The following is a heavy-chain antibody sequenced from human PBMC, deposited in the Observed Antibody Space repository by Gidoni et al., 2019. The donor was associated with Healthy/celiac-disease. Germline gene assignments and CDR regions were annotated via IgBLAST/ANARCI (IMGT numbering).Heavy chain of an antibody. V-gene: IGHV3-11*01. CDR3: ARDRVSSWAHDAFDI. D-gene: IGHD6-13*01. Sequence: QVQLVESGGGLVKPGGSLRLSCAASGFTFSDSYMSWIRQAPGKGLEWVSYISSSGSTIYDADSVKGRFTISRDNAKNSLYLQMNSLRAEDTAVYYCARDRVSSWAHDAFDIWGQGTMVTVSS. CDR1: GFTFSDSY. J-gene: IGHJ3*02. CDR2: ISSSGSTI.